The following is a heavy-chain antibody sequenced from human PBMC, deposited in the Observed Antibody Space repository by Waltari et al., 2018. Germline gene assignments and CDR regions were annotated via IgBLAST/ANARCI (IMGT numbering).Heavy chain of an antibody. CDR2: INWDASFV. V-gene: IGHV3-43D*03. Sequence: EVQLVASGGLVVQPGGSLRLSCAASGFKFDDYDMYWVRQAPGKGLEWVSFINWDASFVDYGDSVKGRIIVSRDNRKNSLYLQFNSLQPEDTALYYFARERNSLYYYAMDVWGQGTTVTVSS. J-gene: IGHJ6*02. CDR3: ARERNSLYYYAMDV. CDR1: GFKFDDYD.